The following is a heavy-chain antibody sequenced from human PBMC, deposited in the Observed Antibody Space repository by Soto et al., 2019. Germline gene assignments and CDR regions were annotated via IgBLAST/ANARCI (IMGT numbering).Heavy chain of an antibody. Sequence: DTLPLTFAVYGLSLRGYYWSWIRQPPGKGLEWIGEINHSGSTNYNPSLKSRVTISVDTSKNQFSLKLSSVTAADTAVYYCARGGDGYNYGDAFDIWRRGKMVTVSS. CDR2: INHSGST. J-gene: IGHJ3*02. CDR1: GLSLRGYY. V-gene: IGHV4-34*01. CDR3: ARGGDGYNYGDAFDI. D-gene: IGHD5-12*01.